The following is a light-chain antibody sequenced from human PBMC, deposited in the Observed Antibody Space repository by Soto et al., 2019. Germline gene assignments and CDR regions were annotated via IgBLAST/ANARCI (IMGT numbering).Light chain of an antibody. CDR2: AAS. J-gene: IGKJ5*01. Sequence: AIRMTQSPSSFSASTGDRVTITCRASQGIISYLAWYQQTPGKAPKLLIYAASTLQSGVPSRFSGSGSGTDFTLTISCLQSEDFATYYCQQYYSYPITFGQGTRLEIK. V-gene: IGKV1-8*01. CDR1: QGIISY. CDR3: QQYYSYPIT.